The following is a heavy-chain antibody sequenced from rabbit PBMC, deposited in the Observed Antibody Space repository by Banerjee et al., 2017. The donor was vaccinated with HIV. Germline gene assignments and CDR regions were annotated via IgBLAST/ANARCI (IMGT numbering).Heavy chain of an antibody. J-gene: IGHJ4*01. D-gene: IGHD4-1*01. CDR1: GIDFSGYFY. Sequence: QQQLEESGGGLVKPGGTLTLTCKASGIDFSGYFYMCWVRQAPGKGLEWIGCIGTGSGSTYYASWAKGRFTISKTSSTTVTLQMNSLTAADTATYFCARDLGYYFNLWGQGTLVTVS. CDR2: IGTGSGST. V-gene: IGHV1S45*01. CDR3: ARDLGYYFNL.